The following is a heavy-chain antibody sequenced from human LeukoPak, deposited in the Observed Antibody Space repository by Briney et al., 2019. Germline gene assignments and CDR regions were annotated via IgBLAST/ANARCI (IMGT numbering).Heavy chain of an antibody. CDR1: GGTFSSYA. V-gene: IGHV1-69*05. J-gene: IGHJ3*02. D-gene: IGHD1-14*01. Sequence: ASVKVSCKASGGTFSSYAISWVRQAPGQGLEWMGGIIPIFGTANYAQKFQGRVTITTDESTSTAYMELSSLRSEDTAVYYCASPPGPPQFAFDIWGQGTMVTVSS. CDR3: ASPPGPPQFAFDI. CDR2: IIPIFGTA.